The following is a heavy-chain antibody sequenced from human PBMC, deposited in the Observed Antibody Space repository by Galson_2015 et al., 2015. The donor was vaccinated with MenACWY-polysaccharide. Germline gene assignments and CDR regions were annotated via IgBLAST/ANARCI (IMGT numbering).Heavy chain of an antibody. CDR2: ISWNSDII. CDR1: GFTFDDYA. V-gene: IGHV3-9*01. Sequence: SLRLSCAASGFTFDDYAMHWVRQAPGKGLEWVSGISWNSDIIGYADSVKGRFTFSRDSAKNSLYLQMNSLRPEDTALYYCAKGYSYSKSPVDHWGQGTLVTVSS. D-gene: IGHD2-15*01. J-gene: IGHJ4*02. CDR3: AKGYSYSKSPVDH.